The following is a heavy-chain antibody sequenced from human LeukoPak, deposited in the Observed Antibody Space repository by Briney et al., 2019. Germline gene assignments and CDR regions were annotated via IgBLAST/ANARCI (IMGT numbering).Heavy chain of an antibody. J-gene: IGHJ4*02. CDR1: GYTFTGYY. CDR2: INPNSGGT. V-gene: IGHV1-2*02. Sequence: ASVKVSCKASGYTFTGYYMHWVRQAPGQGLEWMGWINPNSGGTNYAQKFQGRVTMTRDTSISTAYMELSSLRSEDTAVYYCARGDALRNLVDYWGQGTLVTVSS. D-gene: IGHD2-21*02. CDR3: ARGDALRNLVDY.